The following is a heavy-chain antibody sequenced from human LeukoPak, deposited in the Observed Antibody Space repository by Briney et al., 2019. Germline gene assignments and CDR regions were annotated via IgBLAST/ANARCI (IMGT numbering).Heavy chain of an antibody. J-gene: IGHJ4*02. D-gene: IGHD3-22*01. V-gene: IGHV3-64*01. Sequence: GGSLRLSCAASGFIFNSYTMHWVRQAPGKGLEYVSAISGNGGSTYYANSVKGRFTISRDNSKNTMYLQMGSLRAEDMAVYYCARARVTYYYDSTGYYDYWGRGTLVTVS. CDR2: ISGNGGST. CDR3: ARARVTYYYDSTGYYDY. CDR1: GFIFNSYT.